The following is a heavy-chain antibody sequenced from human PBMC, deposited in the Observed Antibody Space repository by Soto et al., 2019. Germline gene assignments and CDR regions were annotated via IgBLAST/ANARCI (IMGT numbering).Heavy chain of an antibody. Sequence: LKISCAASGFTFGTYAINGVRQAPWKGLEWVSTITDVGDPTYYADSVKGRFTISRDNSKNTLFLQMNSLRAEDTARYYCAKDRDIAYHLEGGFYYSGMDVWGQGTTVTVSS. CDR1: GFTFGTYA. D-gene: IGHD5-12*01. CDR3: AKDRDIAYHLEGGFYYSGMDV. CDR2: ITDVGDPT. V-gene: IGHV3-23*01. J-gene: IGHJ6*02.